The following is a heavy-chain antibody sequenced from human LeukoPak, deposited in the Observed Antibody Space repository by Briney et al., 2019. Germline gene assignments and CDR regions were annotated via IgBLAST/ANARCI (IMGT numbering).Heavy chain of an antibody. CDR3: ARPPYGGVDY. D-gene: IGHD4/OR15-4a*01. CDR2: IYSGGSI. CDR1: GLTVSSY. V-gene: IGHV3-66*04. J-gene: IGHJ4*02. Sequence: PGGSLRLSCAASGLTVSSYMSWVRQAPRKGLEWVSVIYSGGSIYYADSVKGRFTISRDKSKNTLYLQMNSLRAEDTAVYYCARPPYGGVDYWGQGTLVTVSS.